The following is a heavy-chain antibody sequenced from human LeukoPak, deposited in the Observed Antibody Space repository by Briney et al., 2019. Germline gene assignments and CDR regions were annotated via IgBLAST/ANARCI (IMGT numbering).Heavy chain of an antibody. V-gene: IGHV4-59*08. CDR1: GGSISSYY. Sequence: PSETLSLTCTVSGGSISSYYWSWIRQPPGKGLEWIGYIYYSGNTNYSPSLKSRVTISVDTSKNQFSLKLSSVTAADTAFYYCARHPPGSRYFDPWGQGTLVTVSA. CDR2: IYYSGNT. D-gene: IGHD3-9*01. J-gene: IGHJ5*02. CDR3: ARHPPGSRYFDP.